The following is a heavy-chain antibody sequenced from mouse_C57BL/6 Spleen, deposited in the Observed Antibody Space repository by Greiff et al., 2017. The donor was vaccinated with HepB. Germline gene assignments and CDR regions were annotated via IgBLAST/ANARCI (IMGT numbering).Heavy chain of an antibody. V-gene: IGHV5-6*01. CDR1: GFTFSSYG. CDR3: ARNWDYFDY. D-gene: IGHD4-1*01. J-gene: IGHJ2*01. CDR2: ISSGGSYT. Sequence: EVKLVESGGDLVKPGGSLKLSCAASGFTFSSYGMSWVRQTPDKRLEWVATISSGGSYTYYPDSVKGRFTISRDKAKNTLYLQMSSLKSEDTAMYYCARNWDYFDYWGQGTTLTVSS.